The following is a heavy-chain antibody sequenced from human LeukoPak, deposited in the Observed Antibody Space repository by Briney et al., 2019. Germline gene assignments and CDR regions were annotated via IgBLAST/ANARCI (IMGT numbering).Heavy chain of an antibody. J-gene: IGHJ4*02. CDR1: GGSATAYF. V-gene: IGHV4-4*07. D-gene: IGHD3-10*01. CDR2: IHTSGST. CDR3: AREAVHYGSGSHDY. Sequence: SETLSLTCTLSGGSATAYFWCWIRQTAGEGLEWIGRIHTSGSTNYNPSLKSRVTMSVDTSKNQLSLKLSSVTAADTAVYYCAREAVHYGSGSHDYWGQGTLVTVSS.